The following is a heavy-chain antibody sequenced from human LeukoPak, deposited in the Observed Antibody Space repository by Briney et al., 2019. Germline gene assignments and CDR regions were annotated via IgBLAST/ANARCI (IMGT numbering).Heavy chain of an antibody. V-gene: IGHV3-21*01. CDR1: GFTVSSTY. CDR3: ARYPRRFLEWLSGYFDY. D-gene: IGHD3-3*01. Sequence: PGGSLRLSCAASGFTVSSTYMTWVRQAPGKGLEWVSSISSSSSYIYYADSVKGRFTISRDNAKNSLYLQMNSLRAEDTAVYYCARYPRRFLEWLSGYFDYWGQGTLVTVSS. J-gene: IGHJ4*02. CDR2: ISSSSSYI.